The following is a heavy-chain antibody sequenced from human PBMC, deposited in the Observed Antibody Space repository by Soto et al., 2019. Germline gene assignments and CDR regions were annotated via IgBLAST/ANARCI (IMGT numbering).Heavy chain of an antibody. CDR2: IGDSGAST. V-gene: IGHV3-23*01. Sequence: EALLLESGGGLVQPGGSLRLSCEASGFSFSSFAMNWVRQAPGKGLEWVSAIGDSGASTYYADSGKGRFTISRDNSRNTLYLQLNSLRAEDTAVYYCAKGVELDVWGNGTTVTVSS. CDR3: AKGVELDV. CDR1: GFSFSSFA. J-gene: IGHJ6*04. D-gene: IGHD1-26*01.